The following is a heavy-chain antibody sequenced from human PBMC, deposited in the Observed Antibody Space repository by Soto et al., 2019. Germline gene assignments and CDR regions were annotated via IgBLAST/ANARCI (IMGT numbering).Heavy chain of an antibody. J-gene: IGHJ4*02. D-gene: IGHD1-20*01. CDR1: GFTVSDYS. CDR2: IRNSRDIRDIR. V-gene: IGHV3-48*01. Sequence: GGSLRLSCAASGFTVSDYSMNWVRQAPGKGLEWVSYIRNSRDIRDIRYYADSVEGRFTISSDSAKNSLYLQMNGLRAEDTAVYYCARDDYITGTTSYLDFWGQGALVTVSS. CDR3: ARDDYITGTTSYLDF.